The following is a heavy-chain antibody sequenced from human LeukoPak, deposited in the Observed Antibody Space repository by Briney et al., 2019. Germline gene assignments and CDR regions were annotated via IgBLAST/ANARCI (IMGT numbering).Heavy chain of an antibody. Sequence: ASVRVSCKASGYTFTSYGISWVRQAPGQGLEWMGWISAYNGNTNYAQKLQGRVTMTTDTFTSTAYMELRSLRSDDTAVYYCVWELRSFDYWGQGTLVTVSS. CDR1: GYTFTSYG. J-gene: IGHJ4*02. V-gene: IGHV1-18*01. CDR3: VWELRSFDY. CDR2: ISAYNGNT. D-gene: IGHD3-16*01.